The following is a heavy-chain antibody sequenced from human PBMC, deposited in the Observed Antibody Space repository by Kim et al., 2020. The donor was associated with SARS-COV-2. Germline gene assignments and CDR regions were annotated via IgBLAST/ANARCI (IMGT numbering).Heavy chain of an antibody. CDR1: GFTFSSYG. CDR3: ARGTPSYLLYYYYGMDV. J-gene: IGHJ6*02. Sequence: GGSLRLSCAASGFTFSSYGMHWVRQAPGKGLEWVAVIWYDGSNKYYADSVKGRFTISRDNSKNTLYLQMNSLRAEDTAVYYCARGTPSYLLYYYYGMDVWGQGTTVTVSS. D-gene: IGHD1-26*01. V-gene: IGHV3-33*01. CDR2: IWYDGSNK.